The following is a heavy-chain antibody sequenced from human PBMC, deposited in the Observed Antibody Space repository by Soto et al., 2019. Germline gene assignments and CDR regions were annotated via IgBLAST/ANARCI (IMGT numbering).Heavy chain of an antibody. D-gene: IGHD3-16*01. J-gene: IGHJ4*01. CDR2: IHSGGTT. Sequence: PGGSLRLSCAASGFTVTSTYMSWIRQAPGKGLEWISVIHSGGTTYYTDSVKGRFTISRDISKNTVSLQMNSLRVEDTAVYHCARLWVWGSYAIDFWGHGTLVTVSS. CDR1: GFTVTSTY. CDR3: ARLWVWGSYAIDF. V-gene: IGHV3-66*01.